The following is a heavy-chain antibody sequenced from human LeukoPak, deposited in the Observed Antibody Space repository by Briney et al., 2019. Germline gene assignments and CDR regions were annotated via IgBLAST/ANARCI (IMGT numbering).Heavy chain of an antibody. V-gene: IGHV3-48*03. CDR1: GFTFSSYE. CDR2: ITSSGSTI. J-gene: IGHJ6*04. CDR3: AELGITMIGGV. Sequence: GSLRLSCAASGFTFSSYEMNWVRRAPGKGLEWLSYITSSGSTIYYADSVKGRFTISRDNAKNSLYLQMNSLRAEDTAVYYCAELGITMIGGVWGKGTTVTISS. D-gene: IGHD3-10*02.